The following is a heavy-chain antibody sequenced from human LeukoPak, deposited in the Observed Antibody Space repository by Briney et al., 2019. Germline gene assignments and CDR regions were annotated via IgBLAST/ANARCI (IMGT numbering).Heavy chain of an antibody. D-gene: IGHD3-10*01. V-gene: IGHV1-24*01. J-gene: IGHJ3*02. CDR3: ASMLVGELLYDAFDI. Sequence: ASVKVSCKVSGYTLTESSMHWVRQAPGKGLEWMGGFDPEDGETIYAQKFQGRVTMTEDTSTDTAYMELSSLRSEDTAVYYCASMLVGELLYDAFDIWGQGSMVTVSS. CDR1: GYTLTESS. CDR2: FDPEDGET.